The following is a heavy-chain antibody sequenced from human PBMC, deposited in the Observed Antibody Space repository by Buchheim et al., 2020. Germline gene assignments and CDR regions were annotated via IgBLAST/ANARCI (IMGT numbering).Heavy chain of an antibody. V-gene: IGHV4-39*01. CDR1: GGSISSSSYY. D-gene: IGHD5-18*01. J-gene: IGHJ4*02. CDR3: ARHFGYSYDTYYFDY. Sequence: QLQLQESGPGLVKPSETLSLTCTVSGGSISSSSYYWGWIRQPPGKGLEWIGSIYYSGSTYYNPSLKSRVTISVDTSKNQFSLKLSSVTAADTAVYYCARHFGYSYDTYYFDYWGQGTL. CDR2: IYYSGST.